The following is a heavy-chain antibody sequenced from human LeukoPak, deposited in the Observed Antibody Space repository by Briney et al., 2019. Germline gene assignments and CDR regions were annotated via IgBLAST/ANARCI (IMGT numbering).Heavy chain of an antibody. CDR1: GGSISSYY. CDR3: ARQWAMVRGVSWFDP. V-gene: IGHV4-59*08. Sequence: SETLSLTCTVSGGSISSYYWSWIRQPPGKGLEWTGYIYYSGSTNYNPSLKSRVTISVDTSKNQFSLKLSSVTAADTAVYYCARQWAMVRGVSWFDPWGQGTLVTVSS. D-gene: IGHD3-10*01. J-gene: IGHJ5*02. CDR2: IYYSGST.